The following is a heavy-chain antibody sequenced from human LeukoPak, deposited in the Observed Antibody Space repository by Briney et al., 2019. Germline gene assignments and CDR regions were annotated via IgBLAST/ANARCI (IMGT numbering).Heavy chain of an antibody. V-gene: IGHV4-31*03. CDR1: GGSISSSDYY. CDR2: IYYTGSP. CDR3: AFGVGKALDY. Sequence: SETLSLTCTVSGGSISSSDYYCNWIRQHPGKGLEWIAYIYYTGSPYYNPSLQSRVTMSLDTSKNQFSLNLSSVTAADTAVYYCAFGVGKALDYRGQGTLVTVSS. D-gene: IGHD3-3*01. J-gene: IGHJ4*02.